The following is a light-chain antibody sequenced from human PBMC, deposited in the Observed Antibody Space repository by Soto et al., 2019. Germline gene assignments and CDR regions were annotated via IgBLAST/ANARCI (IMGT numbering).Light chain of an antibody. V-gene: IGLV2-23*01. J-gene: IGLJ1*01. Sequence: QSALTQPASVSWSPGQSITISCTGTSSDVGKYNLVSWYQQHPGKAPKVMILQGYKRPSGVSNRFSGSKFGNTASLTISGLQAEDEAEYYCCAYAATYTYVFGTGTKLTVL. CDR1: SSDVGKYNL. CDR3: CAYAATYTYV. CDR2: QGY.